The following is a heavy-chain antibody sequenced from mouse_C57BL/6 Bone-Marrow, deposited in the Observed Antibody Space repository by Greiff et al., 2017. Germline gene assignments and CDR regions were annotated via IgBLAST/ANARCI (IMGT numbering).Heavy chain of an antibody. J-gene: IGHJ2*01. Sequence: VQLQQSGAELVRPGASVKLSCTASGFNIKDDYMHWVKQRPEQGLEWIGWIDPENGDTEYASKFQGKATITADTSSNTAYLQLSSLTSEDTAVYYCTPLYYYGSSYDYWGQGTTLTGSS. CDR2: IDPENGDT. V-gene: IGHV14-4*01. D-gene: IGHD1-1*01. CDR1: GFNIKDDY. CDR3: TPLYYYGSSYDY.